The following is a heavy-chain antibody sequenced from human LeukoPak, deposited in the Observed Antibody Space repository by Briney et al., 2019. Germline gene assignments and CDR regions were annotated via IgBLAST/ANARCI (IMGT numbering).Heavy chain of an antibody. J-gene: IGHJ4*02. CDR2: IIGSGGTT. V-gene: IGHV3-23*01. CDR3: AKDELLLSFED. CDR1: GFTFGSYG. Sequence: GGSLRLSCAASGFTFGSYGMHWVRQAPGKGLEWVSGIIGSGGTTYYAESVKGRFTISRDNSKNTLDLQMNSLRAEDTAVYYCAKDELLLSFEDWGQGTLVTVSS. D-gene: IGHD3-10*01.